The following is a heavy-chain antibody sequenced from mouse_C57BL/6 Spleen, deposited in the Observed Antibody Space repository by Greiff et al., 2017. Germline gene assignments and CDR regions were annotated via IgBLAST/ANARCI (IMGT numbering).Heavy chain of an antibody. CDR2: INPNNGGT. D-gene: IGHD1-1*01. CDR1: GYTFTDYN. CDR3: ARRYYGSSYNFDY. V-gene: IGHV1-18*01. J-gene: IGHJ2*01. Sequence: SGPELVKPGASVKIPCKASGYTFTDYNMDWVKQSHGKSLEWIGDINPNNGGTIYNQKFKGQATLTVDKSSSTAYMELRSLTSEDTAVYYCARRYYGSSYNFDYWGQGTTLTVSA.